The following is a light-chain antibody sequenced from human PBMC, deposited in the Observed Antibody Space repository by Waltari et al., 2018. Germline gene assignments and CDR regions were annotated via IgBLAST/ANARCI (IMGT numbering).Light chain of an antibody. Sequence: QSALTQPASVSGSPGQSITIYCTGTSSDVGGYDYVSWYQQHPGQAPKLMLYDVSNRPLEVSHRFSGSKSGNTASLTISGLQADDEAEYYCGSYTSSTTLAFGTGTKVTVL. J-gene: IGLJ1*01. V-gene: IGLV2-14*03. CDR1: SSDVGGYDY. CDR3: GSYTSSTTLA. CDR2: DVS.